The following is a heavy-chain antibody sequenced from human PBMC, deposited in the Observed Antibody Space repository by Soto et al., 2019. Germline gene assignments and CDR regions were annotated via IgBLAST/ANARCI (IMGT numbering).Heavy chain of an antibody. CDR1: GGSISSSSYY. D-gene: IGHD3-3*01. V-gene: IGHV4-39*01. CDR3: ASLYYDFWSGYHRPDAFDI. Sequence: QLQLQESGPGLVKPSETLSLTCTVSGGSISSSSYYWGWIRQPPGKGLEWIGSIYYSGSTYYNPSLKSRVIISVDTSKNQFSLKLSSVSAADTAVYYCASLYYDFWSGYHRPDAFDIWGQGTMVTVSS. J-gene: IGHJ3*02. CDR2: IYYSGST.